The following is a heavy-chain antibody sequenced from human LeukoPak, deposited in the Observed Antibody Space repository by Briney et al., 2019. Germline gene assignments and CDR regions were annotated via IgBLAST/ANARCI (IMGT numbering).Heavy chain of an antibody. D-gene: IGHD4-17*01. CDR2: ISWNSGSI. CDR3: AMLYGDYA. V-gene: IGHV3-9*03. Sequence: GGSLRLSCPASGFTFDDYAMHWVRQALGKGLEWVSGISWNSGSIGYADSVKGRFTISRDNAKNSLYLQMNSLRAEDMALYYCAMLYGDYAWGQGTLVTVSS. CDR1: GFTFDDYA. J-gene: IGHJ5*02.